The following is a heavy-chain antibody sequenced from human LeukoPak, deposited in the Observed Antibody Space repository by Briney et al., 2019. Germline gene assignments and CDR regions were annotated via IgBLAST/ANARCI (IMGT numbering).Heavy chain of an antibody. V-gene: IGHV4-31*03. CDR1: GGSISSGGYY. J-gene: IGHJ5*02. D-gene: IGHD4-11*01. CDR3: ARGDYSNYMFVP. CDR2: IYHTGTT. Sequence: PSETLSLTCTVSGGSISSGGYYWSWIRPHPGKDLEWIGFIYHTGTTHYNPSLKSRITISVDTSDNQFSLRLTSVTAADTAVYYWARGDYSNYMFVPWGQGTLVTVSS.